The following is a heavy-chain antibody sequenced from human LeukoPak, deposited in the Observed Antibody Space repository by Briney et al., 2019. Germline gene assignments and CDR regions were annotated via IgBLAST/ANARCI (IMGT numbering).Heavy chain of an antibody. Sequence: SVKVSCKASGGTFSSYAISWVRRAPGQGLEWMGRIIPILGIANYAQKFQGRVTITADKSTSTAYMELSSLRSEDTAVYYCARDPNTMVRGVITDYWGQGTLVTVSS. D-gene: IGHD3-10*01. V-gene: IGHV1-69*04. CDR1: GGTFSSYA. CDR2: IIPILGIA. J-gene: IGHJ4*02. CDR3: ARDPNTMVRGVITDY.